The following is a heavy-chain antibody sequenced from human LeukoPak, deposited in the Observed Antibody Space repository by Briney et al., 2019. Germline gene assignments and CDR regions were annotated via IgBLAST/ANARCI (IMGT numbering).Heavy chain of an antibody. CDR2: ISYDGSNK. Sequence: GGSLRLSCAASGFTFSSYAMHWVRQAPGKGLEWVAVISYDGSNKYYADSVKGRFTISRDNSKNTLYLQMNSLRAEDTAVYYCARAVVGATTPFDYWGQGTLVTDSS. V-gene: IGHV3-30*01. CDR1: GFTFSSYA. CDR3: ARAVVGATTPFDY. D-gene: IGHD1-26*01. J-gene: IGHJ4*02.